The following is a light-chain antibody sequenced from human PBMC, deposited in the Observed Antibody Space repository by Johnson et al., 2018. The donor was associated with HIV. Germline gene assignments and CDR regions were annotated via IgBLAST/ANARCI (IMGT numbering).Light chain of an antibody. J-gene: IGLJ1*01. CDR3: GTWDSSLSVSYF. V-gene: IGLV1-51*01. CDR2: DNN. CDR1: SSNIGNNY. Sequence: QSVLTQPPSVSAAPGEKVTISCSGSSSNIGNNYVSWYQQLPGTAPKLLIYDNNKRPSGISDRFSASKSGTSATLGITALPHGDEADYYCGTWDSSLSVSYFFGSGTKVTV.